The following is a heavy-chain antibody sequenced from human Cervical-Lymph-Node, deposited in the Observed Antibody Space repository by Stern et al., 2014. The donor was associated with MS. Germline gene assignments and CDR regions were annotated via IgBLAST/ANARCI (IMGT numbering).Heavy chain of an antibody. CDR1: GGTLNTYT. CDR2: IIPIFGTA. CDR3: ARSPRYRDFSSHFDY. D-gene: IGHD6-6*01. V-gene: IGHV1-69*18. Sequence: QVQLVQSGTEVKKPGSSVKVSCKASGGTLNTYTITWVRQAPGQGLEWVGTIIPIFGTAKFAQKFQGRVTFTADDSTSTAYMELNSLKSEDAAVYYCARSPRYRDFSSHFDYWGQGTLVTVSS. J-gene: IGHJ4*02.